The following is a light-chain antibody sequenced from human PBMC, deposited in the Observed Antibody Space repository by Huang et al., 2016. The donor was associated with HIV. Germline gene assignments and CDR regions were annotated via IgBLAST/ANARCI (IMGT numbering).Light chain of an antibody. CDR2: WAT. J-gene: IGKJ1*01. V-gene: IGKV4-1*01. Sequence: DIVMTQSPDSLTVSLGERATINCKSSQSVLHSSNNKNYLAWYQHKPGQPPKLLIYWATTRESGVPDRFSGSGSGTQFTLTISSLQAEDVAVYYCQQYYNNPPAWTFGKGPRWKS. CDR3: QQYYNNPPAWT. CDR1: QSVLHSSNNKNY.